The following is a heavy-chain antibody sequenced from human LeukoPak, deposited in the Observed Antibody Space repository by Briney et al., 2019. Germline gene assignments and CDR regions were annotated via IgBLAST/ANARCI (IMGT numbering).Heavy chain of an antibody. CDR3: AKDILYSYGSGFDY. Sequence: GGSLRLSCAASGFTFDDYAMHWVRQAPGKGLEWVSGISWNSGSIGYADSVKGRFTISRDDAKNSLYLQMNRLRAEDTALYYCAKDILYSYGSGFDYWGQGTLVTVSS. CDR1: GFTFDDYA. J-gene: IGHJ4*02. D-gene: IGHD5-18*01. V-gene: IGHV3-9*01. CDR2: ISWNSGSI.